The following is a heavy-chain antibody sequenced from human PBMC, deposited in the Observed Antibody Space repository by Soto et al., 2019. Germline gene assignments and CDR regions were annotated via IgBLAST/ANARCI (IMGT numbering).Heavy chain of an antibody. CDR3: ARGGDRYYYDSSGYYYGY. Sequence: SVKVSCKASGGTFSSYAISWVRQAPGQGLEWMGGIIPIFGTANYAQKFQGRVTITADESTSTAYMELSSLRSEDTAVYYCARGGDRYYYDSSGYYYGYWGQGTLVTVSS. D-gene: IGHD3-22*01. CDR1: GGTFSSYA. J-gene: IGHJ4*02. CDR2: IIPIFGTA. V-gene: IGHV1-69*13.